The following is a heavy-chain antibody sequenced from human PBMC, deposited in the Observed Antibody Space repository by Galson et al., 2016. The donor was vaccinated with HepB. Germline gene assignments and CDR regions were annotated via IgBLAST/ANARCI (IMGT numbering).Heavy chain of an antibody. V-gene: IGHV3-74*01. Sequence: SLRLSCAASGFTFASHWMHWVRQAPGKGLVWDSRIDTDGSPTNYADSVKGRFTISRDNAKNTLYLQMNSLRAEDTAVYYCARTTRDYDSSGNYWYFDLWGRGTLVTVSS. D-gene: IGHD3-22*01. CDR1: GFTFASHW. J-gene: IGHJ2*01. CDR2: IDTDGSPT. CDR3: ARTTRDYDSSGNYWYFDL.